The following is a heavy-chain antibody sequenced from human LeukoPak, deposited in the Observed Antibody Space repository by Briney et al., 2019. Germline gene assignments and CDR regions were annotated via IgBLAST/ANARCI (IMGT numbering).Heavy chain of an antibody. D-gene: IGHD3-22*01. CDR1: GFTFGDYA. J-gene: IGHJ4*02. V-gene: IGHV3-49*04. CDR2: TRSKAYGGTT. Sequence: GGSLRLSCTASGFTFGDYAMSWVRQAPGKGLEWVGFTRSKAYGGTTEYAASVKGRFTISRDDSKSIAYLQMNSLKTEDTAVYYCTRAGYYYDSSGYGGDYWGQGTLVTVSS. CDR3: TRAGYYYDSSGYGGDY.